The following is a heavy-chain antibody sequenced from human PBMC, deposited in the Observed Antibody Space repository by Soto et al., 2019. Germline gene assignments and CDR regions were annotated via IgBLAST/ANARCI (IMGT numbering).Heavy chain of an antibody. V-gene: IGHV4-4*02. CDR2: IHHSGAT. CDR3: ATQGFYRMGV. CDR1: GDSIAGDNW. J-gene: IGHJ6*02. Sequence: QVQLQESGPGLVQPSGTLSLTCAVSGDSIAGDNWWSWVRQPPGKGLEWIGEIHHSGATNYNPSLKSRILITVGGSENESALKLNTGTAADTAMFYCATQGFYRMGVWGRGTTVTVSS.